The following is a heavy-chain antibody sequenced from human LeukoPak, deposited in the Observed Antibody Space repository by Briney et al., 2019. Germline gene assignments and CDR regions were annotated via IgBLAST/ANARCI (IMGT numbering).Heavy chain of an antibody. J-gene: IGHJ3*02. CDR3: ARASPDCSSTSCYTGGAFDI. CDR2: IYHSGST. V-gene: IGHV4-38-2*01. CDR1: GYSISNGYY. D-gene: IGHD2-2*02. Sequence: PSETLSLTCAVSGYSISNGYYWGWIRQPPGKGLEWIGSIYHSGSTYYNPSLKSRVTISVDTSKNQFSLKLSSVTAADTAVYYCARASPDCSSTSCYTGGAFDIWGQGTMVTVSS.